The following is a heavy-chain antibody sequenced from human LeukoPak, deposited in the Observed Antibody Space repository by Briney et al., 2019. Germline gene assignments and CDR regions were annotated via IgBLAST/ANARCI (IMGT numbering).Heavy chain of an antibody. CDR1: GFTFSSYG. CDR2: IRYDGSNK. Sequence: GGSLRLSCAASGFTFSSYGMHWVRQAPGKGLEWVAFIRYDGSNKYYADSVKGRFTISRDNSKNTLYLQMNSLRAEDTAVYYCAKDSFYPAATVPKAYWGQGTLVTVSS. V-gene: IGHV3-30*02. J-gene: IGHJ4*02. CDR3: AKDSFYPAATVPKAY. D-gene: IGHD6-25*01.